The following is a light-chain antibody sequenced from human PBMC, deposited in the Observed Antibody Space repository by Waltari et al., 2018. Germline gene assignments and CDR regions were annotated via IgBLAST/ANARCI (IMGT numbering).Light chain of an antibody. CDR3: QQANSFPYT. V-gene: IGKV1-12*01. CDR1: QGISRW. CDR2: AAS. J-gene: IGKJ2*01. Sequence: QMTQSPSSLSASVGDRVTITCRASQGISRWLAWYQQKPGKAPNLLMYAASSLQSGVPSRFSGSGSGTDFTLTISSLRPEDSAIYYCQQANSFPYTFGQGTKVEIK.